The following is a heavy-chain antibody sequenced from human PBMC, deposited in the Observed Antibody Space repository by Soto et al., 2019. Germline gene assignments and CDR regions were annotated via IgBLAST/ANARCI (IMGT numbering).Heavy chain of an antibody. V-gene: IGHV5-51*01. Sequence: PGESLKISCKGSGYSFTSYWIGWVRQMPGKGLEWMGIIYPGDSDTRYSPSFQGQVTISAEKSISTAYLQWSSLKASDTAMYYCARGSYYDSSGYYNLFDYWGQGTPVTVSS. CDR1: GYSFTSYW. D-gene: IGHD3-22*01. CDR2: IYPGDSDT. CDR3: ARGSYYDSSGYYNLFDY. J-gene: IGHJ4*02.